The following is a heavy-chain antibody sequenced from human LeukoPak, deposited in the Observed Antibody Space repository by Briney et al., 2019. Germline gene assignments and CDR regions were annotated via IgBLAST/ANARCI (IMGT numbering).Heavy chain of an antibody. Sequence: SETLSLTCTVSGGSISSYYWSWIRQPPGKGLEWIGDIYYSGSTNYNPSLKSRVTISVDTSKNQFSLKLSSVTAADTAVYYCAREVTQSYGDYAYFDYWGQGTLVTVSS. CDR1: GGSISSYY. V-gene: IGHV4-59*01. CDR3: AREVTQSYGDYAYFDY. J-gene: IGHJ4*02. D-gene: IGHD4-17*01. CDR2: IYYSGST.